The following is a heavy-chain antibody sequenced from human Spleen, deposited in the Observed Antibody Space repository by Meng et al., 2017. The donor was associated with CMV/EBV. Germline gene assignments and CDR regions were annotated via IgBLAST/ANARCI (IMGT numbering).Heavy chain of an antibody. D-gene: IGHD2-2*01. CDR1: GFTFGAYA. CDR3: TRARRYCSSTSCYVRHYFDY. J-gene: IGHJ4*02. CDR2: IRSKAYGGTT. Sequence: GGSLRLSCTASGFTFGAYAMSWVRQAPGKGLEWVGFIRSKAYGGTTEYAASVKGRFTISRDDSKSIAYLQMNSLKTEDTAVYYCTRARRYCSSTSCYVRHYFDYWGQGTLVTVSS. V-gene: IGHV3-49*04.